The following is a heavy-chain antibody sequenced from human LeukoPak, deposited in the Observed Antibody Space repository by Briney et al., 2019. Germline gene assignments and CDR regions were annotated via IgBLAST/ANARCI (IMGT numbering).Heavy chain of an antibody. Sequence: GGSLRLSCAASGFTFSSYSMNWVRQAPGKGLEWVSSISSSSSYIYYADSVKGRFTISRDNAKNSLYLQMNSLRAEDTAVYYCARVFYGSGSYVAAFDIWGQGTMVTVSS. CDR2: ISSSSSYI. V-gene: IGHV3-21*01. J-gene: IGHJ3*02. CDR1: GFTFSSYS. CDR3: ARVFYGSGSYVAAFDI. D-gene: IGHD3-10*01.